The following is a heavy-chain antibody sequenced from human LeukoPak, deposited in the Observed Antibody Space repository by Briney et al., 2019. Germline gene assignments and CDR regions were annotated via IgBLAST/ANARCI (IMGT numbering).Heavy chain of an antibody. CDR1: GFTFSSHW. Sequence: GGSLRLSCADSGFTFSSHWMSWVRQAPGKGLEWVANIKQDGSEIYYLDSVKGRFTISRDNAKNSLYLQMNSLRVEDTAVYYCVRDWGYDSSGYWQKYFDTWGQGTLVTVSS. V-gene: IGHV3-7*01. J-gene: IGHJ4*02. CDR2: IKQDGSEI. D-gene: IGHD3-22*01. CDR3: VRDWGYDSSGYWQKYFDT.